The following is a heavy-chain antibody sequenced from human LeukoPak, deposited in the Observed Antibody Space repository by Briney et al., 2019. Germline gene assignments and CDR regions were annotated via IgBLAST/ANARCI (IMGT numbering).Heavy chain of an antibody. J-gene: IGHJ4*02. D-gene: IGHD6-19*01. CDR1: GFTFSSYA. Sequence: GGSLRLTCAASGFTFSSYAMSWVRQAPGKGLEWVSAISGSGGSTYYADSVKGRFTISRDNSKNTLYLQMNSLRAEDTAVYYCAKAPIAVAGLYYFDYWGQGTLVTVSS. CDR3: AKAPIAVAGLYYFDY. CDR2: ISGSGGST. V-gene: IGHV3-23*01.